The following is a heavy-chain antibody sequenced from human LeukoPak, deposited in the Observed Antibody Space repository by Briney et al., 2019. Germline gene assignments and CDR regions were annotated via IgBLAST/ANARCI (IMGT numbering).Heavy chain of an antibody. CDR2: IYYSGST. V-gene: IGHV4-31*03. J-gene: IGHJ4*02. Sequence: PSETLSLTCTVSGGSISSGGYYWSWIRQHPGKGLEWIGYIYYSGSTYYNPSLKSRVTISIDTSKNQFSLKLSSVTAADTAVYYCARGPEKMGYSYGGGFDYWGQGTLVTVSS. D-gene: IGHD5-18*01. CDR3: ARGPEKMGYSYGGGFDY. CDR1: GGSISSGGYY.